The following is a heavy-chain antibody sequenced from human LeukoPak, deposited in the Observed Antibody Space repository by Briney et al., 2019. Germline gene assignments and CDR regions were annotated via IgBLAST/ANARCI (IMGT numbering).Heavy chain of an antibody. CDR2: IYHSGST. V-gene: IGHV4-38-2*01. J-gene: IGHJ3*02. Sequence: PSETLSLTCAVSGYSISSGYYWVWIRQPPGKGLEWIGSIYHSGSTYYNPSLKSRVTVSVDTSKNQFSLKLSSVTAADTAVYYCARQEVALKRGDAFDIWGQGTMVTVSS. CDR1: GYSISSGYY. CDR3: ARQEVALKRGDAFDI. D-gene: IGHD5-12*01.